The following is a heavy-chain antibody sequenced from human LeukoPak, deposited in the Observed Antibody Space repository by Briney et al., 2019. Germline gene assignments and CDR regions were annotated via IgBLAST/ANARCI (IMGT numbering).Heavy chain of an antibody. CDR1: GGSISSSSYY. CDR2: IYYSGST. CDR3: ARTVTTNYYNMDV. Sequence: SETLSLTCTVSGGSISSSSYYWGWIRQPPGKGLEWIGTIYYSGSTYYNPSLKSRVTISVDTSKNQFSLNLSSVTAADTAVYYCARTVTTNYYNMDVWGQGTTVTVSS. V-gene: IGHV4-39*07. J-gene: IGHJ6*02. D-gene: IGHD4-17*01.